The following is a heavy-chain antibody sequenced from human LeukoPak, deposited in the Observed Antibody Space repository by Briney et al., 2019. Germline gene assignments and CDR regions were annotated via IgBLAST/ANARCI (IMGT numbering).Heavy chain of an antibody. J-gene: IGHJ4*02. CDR3: ASSPNSEYCSSTSCYLSFDY. D-gene: IGHD2-2*01. Sequence: PGGSLRLSCAASGFTFSDYYMSWIRQAPGKGLEWVSYISSSGSTIYYADSVKGRFTISRDNAKNSLYLQMNSLRAEDTAVYYCASSPNSEYCSSTSCYLSFDYWGQGTLVTVSS. V-gene: IGHV3-11*04. CDR1: GFTFSDYY. CDR2: ISSSGSTI.